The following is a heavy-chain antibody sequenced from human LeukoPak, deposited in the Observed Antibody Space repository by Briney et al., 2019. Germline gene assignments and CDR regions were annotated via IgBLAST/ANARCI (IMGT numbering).Heavy chain of an antibody. CDR3: ARVREQLVPYYYYGMDV. D-gene: IGHD6-13*01. V-gene: IGHV1-18*01. Sequence: GASVKVSCKSSGYTSSNYGISWMRQAPGQGLEWMGWISTHNGNTNYAQKLQGRVTMTTDTSTSTAYMELRSLRSDDTAVYYCARVREQLVPYYYYGMDVWGQGTTVTVSS. J-gene: IGHJ6*02. CDR2: ISTHNGNT. CDR1: GYTSSNYG.